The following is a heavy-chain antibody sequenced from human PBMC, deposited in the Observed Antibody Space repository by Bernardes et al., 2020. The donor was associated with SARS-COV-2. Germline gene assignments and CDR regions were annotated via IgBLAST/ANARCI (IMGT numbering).Heavy chain of an antibody. J-gene: IGHJ4*02. CDR1: GFTLSMYC. CDR2: INRDGSGT. CDR3: ARDSSVEFDY. Sequence: GGSLRLSCAASGFTLSMYCMHWVRQVPGKGLVWVSHINRDGSGTSYADSVKGRFTISRDNAKNTLYLQMHSLRAEDSAVYFCARDSSVEFDYWGRGTLVTDS. V-gene: IGHV3-74*01.